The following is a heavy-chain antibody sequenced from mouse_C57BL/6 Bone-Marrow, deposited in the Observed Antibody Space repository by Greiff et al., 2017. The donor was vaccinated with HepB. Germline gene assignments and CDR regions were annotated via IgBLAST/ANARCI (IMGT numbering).Heavy chain of an antibody. CDR1: GYTFTSYG. CDR3: ANYYYGSSYWYFDV. CDR2: IYPRSGNT. V-gene: IGHV1-81*01. J-gene: IGHJ1*03. D-gene: IGHD1-1*01. Sequence: QVQLKESGAELARPGASVKLSCKASGYTFTSYGISWVKQRTGQGLEWIGEIYPRSGNTYYNEKFKGKATLTADKSSSTADMELRSLTSEDSAVYFCANYYYGSSYWYFDVWGTGTTVTVSS.